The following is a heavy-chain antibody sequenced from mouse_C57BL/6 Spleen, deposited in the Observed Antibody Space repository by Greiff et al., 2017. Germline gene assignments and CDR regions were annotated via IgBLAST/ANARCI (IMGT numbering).Heavy chain of an antibody. D-gene: IGHD2-4*01. V-gene: IGHV1-18*01. CDR2: INPNNGGT. CDR1: GYTFTDYH. Sequence: DVQLQQSGPELVKPGASVKIPCKASGYTFTDYHMDWVKQSHGKSLEWIGDINPNNGGTIDNQKFKDKATLTVDKSSSTAYMVLRSLTSEDTAVSDWARYDYDVGFAYWGQGTLVTVSA. CDR3: ARYDYDVGFAY. J-gene: IGHJ3*01.